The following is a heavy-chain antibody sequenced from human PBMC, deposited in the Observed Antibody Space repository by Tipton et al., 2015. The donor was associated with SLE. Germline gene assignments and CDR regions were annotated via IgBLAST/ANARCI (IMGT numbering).Heavy chain of an antibody. D-gene: IGHD7-27*01. J-gene: IGHJ6*03. CDR3: AARTGDVLYYYYMDV. CDR1: GGSIISYY. V-gene: IGHV4-59*08. Sequence: TLSLTCTVSGGSIISYYWTWIRQPPGKGLEWIGFSYYNGNTKSNPSLKSRVIISVDTSKNQFSLKLSSVTAADTAVYYCAARTGDVLYYYYMDVWGKGTTVTVSS. CDR2: SYYNGNT.